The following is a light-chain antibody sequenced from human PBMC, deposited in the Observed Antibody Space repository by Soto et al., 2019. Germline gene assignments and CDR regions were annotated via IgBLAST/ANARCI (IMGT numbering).Light chain of an antibody. CDR3: QLTHSIPWT. V-gene: IGKV1-39*01. Sequence: DIQMTQSPSSKSASVGDRVTISCRASENVGKYLNWYQQKAGRAPELLIYGVSTLHSGVPSRFSGSGSGTEFSLIIASLQPEDSATYYCQLTHSIPWTFGQGAEVEIK. J-gene: IGKJ1*01. CDR2: GVS. CDR1: ENVGKY.